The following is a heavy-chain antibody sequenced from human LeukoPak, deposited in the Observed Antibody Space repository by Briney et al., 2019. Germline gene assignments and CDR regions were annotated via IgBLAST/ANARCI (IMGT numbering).Heavy chain of an antibody. CDR3: AKGYSDGSGPPSPMTFDI. V-gene: IGHV3-9*03. D-gene: IGHD3-22*01. CDR2: ISRNSGSV. J-gene: IGHJ3*02. Sequence: GRSLRLSCAASGFTFDDYAMHWVRQAPGKGLEWVSGISRNSGSVGYADSVKGRFTVSRDNAKSSLYLQMNSLRPEDMALYYCAKGYSDGSGPPSPMTFDIWGQGTMVTVSS. CDR1: GFTFDDYA.